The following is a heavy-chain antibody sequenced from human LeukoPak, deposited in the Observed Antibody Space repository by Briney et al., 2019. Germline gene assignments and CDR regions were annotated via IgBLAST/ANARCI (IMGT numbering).Heavy chain of an antibody. V-gene: IGHV3-74*01. CDR2: INTDGSST. CDR1: GFTFSSYW. CDR3: ARGRGYCSSTSCYGNWFDP. D-gene: IGHD2-2*01. Sequence: HPGGSLRLSCAASGFTFSSYWMHWVRQAPGKGLVWVSRINTDGSSTSYADSVKGRFTISRDNAKNTLYLQMNSLRAEDTAVYYCARGRGYCSSTSCYGNWFDPWGQGTLVTVSS. J-gene: IGHJ5*02.